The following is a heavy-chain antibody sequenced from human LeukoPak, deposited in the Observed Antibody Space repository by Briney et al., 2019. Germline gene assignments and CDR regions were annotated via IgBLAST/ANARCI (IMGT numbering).Heavy chain of an antibody. D-gene: IGHD2-8*01. J-gene: IGHJ4*02. CDR2: INPSGGST. Sequence: ASVKVSCKASGYTFTSYYMHWVRQAPGQGLEWMGIINPSGGSTSYAQKFQGRVTMTRDTSTSTVYMELSSLRSEDTAVYYCVRDLGYCTNGVCYDLYYWGQGTLVTVSS. V-gene: IGHV1-46*01. CDR1: GYTFTSYY. CDR3: VRDLGYCTNGVCYDLYY.